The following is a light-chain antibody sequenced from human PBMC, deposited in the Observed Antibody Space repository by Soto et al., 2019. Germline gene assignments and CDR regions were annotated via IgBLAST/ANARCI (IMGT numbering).Light chain of an antibody. CDR2: AAS. CDR3: LQYNSYSRT. Sequence: DIQMTQSPSAMSASVGDTVTITCRASQGVNNYLAWFQQKPGKVPQRLIYAASSLQSGVPSRFSGSGSGTEFTLTIKSLQPEDFATYYCLQYNSYSRTFGQGTKVDIK. J-gene: IGKJ1*01. CDR1: QGVNNY. V-gene: IGKV1-17*03.